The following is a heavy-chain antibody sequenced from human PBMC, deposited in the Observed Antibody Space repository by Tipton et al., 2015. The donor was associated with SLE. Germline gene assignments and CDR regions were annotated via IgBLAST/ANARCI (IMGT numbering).Heavy chain of an antibody. V-gene: IGHV3-21*01. CDR2: ISSSSSYI. D-gene: IGHD7-27*01. CDR1: GFTFSSYS. J-gene: IGHJ3*02. CDR3: AREIPATGGDALDI. Sequence: SLRLSCAASGFTFSSYSMNWVRQAPGKGLEWVSSISSSSSYIYYADSLKGRFTTSRDNAKNSLYLQLNSLRAEDTAVYYCAREIPATGGDALDIWGQGTMVTVSS.